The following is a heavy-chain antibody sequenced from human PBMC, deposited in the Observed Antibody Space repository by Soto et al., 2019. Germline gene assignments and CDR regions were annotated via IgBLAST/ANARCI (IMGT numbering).Heavy chain of an antibody. V-gene: IGHV3-23*01. D-gene: IGHD3-9*01. CDR2: ISGSDGST. CDR1: GFTFSSYA. Sequence: PGGSLRLSCAASGFTFSSYAMSWVRQAPGKGLEWVSAISGSDGSTYYADSVKGRFTISRDNSKNTLYLQMNSLRAEDTAVYYCAKEHTYYEILTGYNDAFDIWGKGTMVTV. J-gene: IGHJ3*02. CDR3: AKEHTYYEILTGYNDAFDI.